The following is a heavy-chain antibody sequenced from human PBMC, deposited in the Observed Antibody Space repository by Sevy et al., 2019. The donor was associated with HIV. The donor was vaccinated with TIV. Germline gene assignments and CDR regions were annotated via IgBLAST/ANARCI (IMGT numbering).Heavy chain of an antibody. V-gene: IGHV3-30*02. CDR1: GFTFSYSG. J-gene: IGHJ4*02. CDR3: AKNTAAVGVGGFDY. CDR2: IQFDGSSR. D-gene: IGHD2-8*02. Sequence: GGSLRLSCAASGFTFSYSGMHWVRQAPGKGLEWATFIQFDGSSRYYAESVKGRFTILRDNTKNTLYLQMNSLRRDDTAVYYCAKNTAAVGVGGFDYWGQGALVTVSS.